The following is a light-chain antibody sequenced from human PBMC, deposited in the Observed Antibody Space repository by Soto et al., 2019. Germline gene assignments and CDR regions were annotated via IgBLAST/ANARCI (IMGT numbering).Light chain of an antibody. Sequence: EIVLTQSPGTLSLSPGERATLSCRASQSVSNNLAWYQQKPGQAPRLLIYGTSTRATGTPARFSGSGSETEFTLTISSLQSEDFAVYYCLQYNTLWTFGQGTKVDIK. J-gene: IGKJ1*01. CDR2: GTS. CDR3: LQYNTLWT. CDR1: QSVSNN. V-gene: IGKV3-15*01.